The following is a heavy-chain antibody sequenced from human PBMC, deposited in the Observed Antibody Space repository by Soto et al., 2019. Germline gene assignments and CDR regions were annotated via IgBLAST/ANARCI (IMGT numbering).Heavy chain of an antibody. D-gene: IGHD3-22*01. CDR1: GFTFSSYA. CDR2: ISSNGGST. V-gene: IGHV3-64D*08. J-gene: IGHJ4*02. Sequence: GGSLRLSCSASGFTFSSYAMHWVRQAPGKGLEYVSAISSNGGSTYYADSLKGRFTISRDNSKNILYLQMSSLRAEDTAVYYCVKDSPLYYYDSSGYFGFDYWGQGTLVTVSS. CDR3: VKDSPLYYYDSSGYFGFDY.